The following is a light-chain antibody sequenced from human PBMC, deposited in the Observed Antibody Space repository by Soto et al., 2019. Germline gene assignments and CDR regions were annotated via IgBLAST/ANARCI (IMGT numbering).Light chain of an antibody. CDR3: SSYSRSSFYV. CDR2: EVS. CDR1: SSDVGGYIY. J-gene: IGLJ1*01. Sequence: QSALTQPSYVSGSPGQSITLSCTGTSSDVGGYIYVSWYQQHPGKAPKLMIYEVSNRPSGVSNRFSGSKSGNTASLTISGLQAEDEADYYCSSYSRSSFYVFGTGTKVT. V-gene: IGLV2-14*01.